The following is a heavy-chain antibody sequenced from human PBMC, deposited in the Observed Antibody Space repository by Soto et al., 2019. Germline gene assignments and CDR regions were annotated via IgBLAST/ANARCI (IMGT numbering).Heavy chain of an antibody. CDR2: ISGSGGDT. CDR3: AKGPRYYYGLGSDIDY. CDR1: GFTFSSCA. D-gene: IGHD3-10*01. V-gene: IGHV3-23*01. Sequence: EVQMLESGGGLAQPGGSLRLSCAASGFTFSSCAMSWVRQAPGKGLEWVSSISGSGGDTDYADSVKGRFTISRDNSKNTLNLQMNSLRAEDTAVYYCAKGPRYYYGLGSDIDYWGQGTLVTVSS. J-gene: IGHJ4*02.